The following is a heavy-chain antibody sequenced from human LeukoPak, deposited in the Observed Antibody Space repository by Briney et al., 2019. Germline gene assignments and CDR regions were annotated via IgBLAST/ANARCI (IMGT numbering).Heavy chain of an antibody. D-gene: IGHD3-10*01. CDR1: GGSISSSSYY. CDR2: TYYSGST. V-gene: IGHV4-39*01. CDR3: ASAHGWFGESNWFDP. J-gene: IGHJ5*02. Sequence: SETLSLTCTVSGGSISSSSYYWGWIRQPPGKGLEWIGSTYYSGSTYYNPSLKSRVTISVDTSKNQFSLSLSSVTAADTAIYFCASAHGWFGESNWFDPWGQGTLVTVSS.